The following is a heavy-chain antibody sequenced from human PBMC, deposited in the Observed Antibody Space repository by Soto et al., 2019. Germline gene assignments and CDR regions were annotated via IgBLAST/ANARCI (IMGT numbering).Heavy chain of an antibody. Sequence: EGSLRLSGVASGFTFSSFWMSCVRQATGKVLVSVANIKQHGSGKYFMDLVKGLFTISRCDAKNSLFLKMSILSAEDAAVYCCARNIPNARDIWRQGTMV. CDR3: ARNIPNARDI. V-gene: IGHV3-7*01. D-gene: IGHD2-2*01. J-gene: IGHJ3*02. CDR2: IKQHGSGK. CDR1: GFTFSSFW.